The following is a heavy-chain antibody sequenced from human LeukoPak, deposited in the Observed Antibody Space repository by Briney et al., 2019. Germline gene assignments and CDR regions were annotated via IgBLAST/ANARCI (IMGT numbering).Heavy chain of an antibody. Sequence: GESLKISCKGSGYSFTSYWIGWVRQRPGKGLEWMGIIYTGDSDTRYSPSFQGQVTISADKSISTAYVRWSSLEASDTAMYYCARRSQSGIYVEYWGQGTLVTVSS. V-gene: IGHV5-51*01. D-gene: IGHD1-26*01. J-gene: IGHJ4*02. CDR2: IYTGDSDT. CDR1: GYSFTSYW. CDR3: ARRSQSGIYVEY.